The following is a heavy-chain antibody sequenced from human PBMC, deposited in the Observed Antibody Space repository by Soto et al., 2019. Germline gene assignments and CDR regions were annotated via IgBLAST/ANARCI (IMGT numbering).Heavy chain of an antibody. CDR2: ISTTSSSI. CDR1: GFTFMSYS. D-gene: IGHD3-3*01. Sequence: SLRRSCAASGFTFMSYSMDWVLQAPGKGLEWISYISTTSSSIYYADSVKGRFTISRDNAKNSLFLQMNSLRDEDTAVYYCARKGVAFDYWGQGALVTVSS. J-gene: IGHJ4*02. V-gene: IGHV3-48*02. CDR3: ARKGVAFDY.